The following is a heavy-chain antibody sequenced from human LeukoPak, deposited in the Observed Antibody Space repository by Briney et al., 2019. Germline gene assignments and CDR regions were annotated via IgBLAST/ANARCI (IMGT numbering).Heavy chain of an antibody. Sequence: GGALRLSCAASGFTLSIYGMQWVRPAPGQGAEWVAVIWYDGSNKYYAASVKGRFTISRDNSKNTQYLQMNSLRAEDTAVYYCARVSGTTGNYYYYGMDVWGQGTTVTVSS. D-gene: IGHD1-1*01. CDR2: IWYDGSNK. CDR1: GFTLSIYG. V-gene: IGHV3-33*01. J-gene: IGHJ6*02. CDR3: ARVSGTTGNYYYYGMDV.